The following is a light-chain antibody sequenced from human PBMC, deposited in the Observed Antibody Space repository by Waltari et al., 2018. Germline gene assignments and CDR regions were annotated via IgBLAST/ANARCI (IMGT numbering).Light chain of an antibody. CDR3: QQYHSTPIT. CDR1: QSVLYNSNRKNY. Sequence: DIVMTQSPDSLAVSPGERATIHCKSSQSVLYNSNRKNYLAWYQQKPGQPPKLLISWASTRESGVTDRFRGGGSGTDFTLTISSLQAEDVAMYYCQQYHSTPITFGQGTRLEIK. J-gene: IGKJ5*01. V-gene: IGKV4-1*01. CDR2: WAS.